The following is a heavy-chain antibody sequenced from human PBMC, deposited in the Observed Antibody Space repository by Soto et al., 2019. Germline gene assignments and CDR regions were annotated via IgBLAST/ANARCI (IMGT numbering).Heavy chain of an antibody. J-gene: IGHJ5*02. V-gene: IGHV3-33*01. D-gene: IGHD6-13*01. CDR1: GFTFSHYG. Sequence: QVQLVESGGGVVQPGRSLRLSCTASGFTFSHYGMNWVRQAPGKGLEWVALIWSDGSKTYYADSVKGRFTVSRDNSKNTLYLQMTNLRAGDTAVYYCARGGGSSTSVRFDPWGQGTLVTVSS. CDR3: ARGGGSSTSVRFDP. CDR2: IWSDGSKT.